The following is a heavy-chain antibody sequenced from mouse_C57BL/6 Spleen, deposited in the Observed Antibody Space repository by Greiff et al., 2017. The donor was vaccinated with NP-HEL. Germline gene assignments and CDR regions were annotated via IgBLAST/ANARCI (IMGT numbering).Heavy chain of an antibody. J-gene: IGHJ2*01. Sequence: QVQLKQPGAELVKPGASVKLSCKASGYTFTSYWMHWVKQRPGQGLEWIGMIHPNSGSTNYNEKFKSKATLTVDKSSSTAYLQLSSLTSEDSAVYYCARRYYGSSEYFDYWGQGTTLTVSS. CDR3: ARRYYGSSEYFDY. D-gene: IGHD1-1*01. V-gene: IGHV1-64*01. CDR1: GYTFTSYW. CDR2: IHPNSGST.